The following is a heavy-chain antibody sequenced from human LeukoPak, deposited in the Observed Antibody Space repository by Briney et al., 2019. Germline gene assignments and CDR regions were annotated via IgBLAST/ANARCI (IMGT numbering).Heavy chain of an antibody. CDR3: ARVVFGRQNWFDP. Sequence: SETLSLTCTVSGYSISSGYYWGWIRQPPGKGLEWIGSIYHSGSTYYNPSLKSRVTISVDTSKNQFSLKLSSVTAADTAVYYSARVVFGRQNWFDPWGQGTLVTVSS. D-gene: IGHD3-10*01. CDR1: GYSISSGYY. V-gene: IGHV4-38-2*02. J-gene: IGHJ5*02. CDR2: IYHSGST.